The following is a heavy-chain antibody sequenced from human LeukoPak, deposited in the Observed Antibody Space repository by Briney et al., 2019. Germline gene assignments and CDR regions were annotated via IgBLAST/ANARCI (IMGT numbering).Heavy chain of an antibody. CDR1: GLTFTGAW. D-gene: IGHD3-22*01. CDR2: IKSKTDGGTT. V-gene: IGHV3-15*01. CDR3: TTDPPAPGMIVVVRAFDI. J-gene: IGHJ3*02. Sequence: NPGGSLRLSCEVTGLTFTGAWLRWVRQAPGKGLEWVGRIKSKTDGGTTDYAAPVKGRFTISRDDSKNTLYLQMNSLKTEDTAVYYCTTDPPAPGMIVVVRAFDIWGQGTMVTVSS.